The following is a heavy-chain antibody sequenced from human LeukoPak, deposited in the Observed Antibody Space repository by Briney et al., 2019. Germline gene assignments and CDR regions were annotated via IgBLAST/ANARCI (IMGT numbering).Heavy chain of an antibody. V-gene: IGHV1-2*02. CDR1: GYTFTGYY. J-gene: IGHJ6*02. CDR2: INSNSGGT. Sequence: ASVKVSCKASGYTFTGYYMHWVRQAPGQGLEWMGWINSNSGGTNYAQKFQGRVTMTRDTSISTAYMELSRLRSDDTAVYYCARDLARTLNYYGMDVWGQGTTVTVSS. CDR3: ARDLARTLNYYGMDV.